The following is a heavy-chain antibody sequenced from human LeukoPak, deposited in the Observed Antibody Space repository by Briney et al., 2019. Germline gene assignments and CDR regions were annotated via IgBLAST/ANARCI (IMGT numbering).Heavy chain of an antibody. J-gene: IGHJ6*03. V-gene: IGHV3-21*01. CDR1: GFTFSSYS. D-gene: IGHD6-6*01. CDR2: ISSSSSYI. CDR3: ARDGQLVSNEKPYYYYMDV. Sequence: GGSLRLSCAASGFTFSSYSMNWVHQAPGKGLEWVSSISSSSSYIYYADSVRGRFTISRDNAKNSLYLQMNSLRAEDTAVYYCARDGQLVSNEKPYYYYMDVWGKGTTVTVSS.